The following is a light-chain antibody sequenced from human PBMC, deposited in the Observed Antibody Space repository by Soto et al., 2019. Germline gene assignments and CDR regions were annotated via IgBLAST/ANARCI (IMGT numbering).Light chain of an antibody. V-gene: IGKV1-5*03. J-gene: IGKJ1*01. CDR2: KAS. Sequence: QRSRFRSTLAASVGARVPITCRASQSISSWLSWYQQKPGKAPKLLIYKASSLESGVPSRFSGSGSGTEFTLTISSLQPDDFATYYCQQYNSYSPWTFGQGTKVDIK. CDR3: QQYNSYSPWT. CDR1: QSISSW.